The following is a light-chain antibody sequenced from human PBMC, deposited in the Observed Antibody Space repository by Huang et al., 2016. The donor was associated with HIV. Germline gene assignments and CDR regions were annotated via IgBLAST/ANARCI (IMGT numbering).Light chain of an antibody. V-gene: IGKV4-1*01. CDR2: WAS. CDR1: QSVLSSSNNKNY. Sequence: DIVMTQSPDSLAVSLGERATINCKSSQSVLSSSNNKNYLAWYQQKPGQSPRLLIYWASTRESGVPDRFSGSGSGKDFSLTISSLQAGDVAVYYCQQYYSTLPTFGGGTKVEIK. J-gene: IGKJ4*01. CDR3: QQYYSTLPT.